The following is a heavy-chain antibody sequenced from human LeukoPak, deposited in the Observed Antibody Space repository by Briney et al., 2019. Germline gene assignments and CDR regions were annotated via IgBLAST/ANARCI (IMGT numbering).Heavy chain of an antibody. Sequence: SETLSLTCTVSGGSISPYYWSWIRQPPEQGLEWIGYIYYSGTTKYNPSLRSPVTMSVDTSKNQFSLKLSSVTAADTAVYYCARLTFVVEGYGMDVWGQGTTVTVSS. D-gene: IGHD2-21*01. V-gene: IGHV4-59*08. CDR2: IYYSGTT. CDR1: GGSISPYY. J-gene: IGHJ6*02. CDR3: ARLTFVVEGYGMDV.